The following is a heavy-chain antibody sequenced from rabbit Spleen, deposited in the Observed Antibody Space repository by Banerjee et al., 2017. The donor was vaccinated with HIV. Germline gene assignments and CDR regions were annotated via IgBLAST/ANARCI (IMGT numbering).Heavy chain of an antibody. V-gene: IGHV1S45*01. Sequence: QEQLEESGGDLVKPGASRTLTCIASGVSFSGSSYMGWVRQAPGKGLEWIACIDAGSSGFTYFATWAKGRFTCSKTSSTTVTLQLTSLTAADTATYFCARDWAGSSSACIFTLWGQGTLVTVS. D-gene: IGHD8-1*01. J-gene: IGHJ4*01. CDR2: IDAGSSGFT. CDR3: ARDWAGSSSACIFTL. CDR1: GVSFSGSSY.